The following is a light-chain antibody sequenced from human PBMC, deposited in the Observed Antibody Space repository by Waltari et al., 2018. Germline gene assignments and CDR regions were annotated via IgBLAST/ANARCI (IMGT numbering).Light chain of an antibody. J-gene: IGLJ3*02. V-gene: IGLV2-8*01. Sequence: QSALTQPPSASGSPGLSVTISCTGTSRDIGGSNYLSWYQQHPGKAPTLMIYEVTKRPSGVPDRFSASKSGNTASLTVSGLQAEDEADYYCSSFAGSTNWVFGGGTKLTVL. CDR1: SRDIGGSNY. CDR2: EVT. CDR3: SSFAGSTNWV.